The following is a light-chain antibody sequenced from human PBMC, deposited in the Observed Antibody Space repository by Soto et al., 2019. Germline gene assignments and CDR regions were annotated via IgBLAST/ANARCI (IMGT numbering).Light chain of an antibody. J-gene: IGKJ2*01. CDR2: AAS. CDR3: QQSYSTPYT. CDR1: QSVSTY. V-gene: IGKV1-39*01. Sequence: DIQMTQSPSSLSASVGDRVTITCRASQSVSTYLTWYQQKQGKAPKLLIYAASSLQSGVPSRFSGSGSGTDFTLTISTLQPEDFATYYCQQSYSTPYTFGQGNNLEIK.